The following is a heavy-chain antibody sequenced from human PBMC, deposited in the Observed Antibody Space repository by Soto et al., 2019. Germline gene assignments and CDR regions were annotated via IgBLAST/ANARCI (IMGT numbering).Heavy chain of an antibody. D-gene: IGHD3-9*01. Sequence: GGSLRLSCAASGFTFSSYGMHWVRQAPGKGLEWVAVIWYDGSNKYYADSVKGRFTISRDNSKNTLYLQMNSLRAEDTAVYYCARDYPRLRYFDWLLYSGYFDYWGQGTLVTVSS. CDR2: IWYDGSNK. V-gene: IGHV3-33*01. J-gene: IGHJ4*02. CDR3: ARDYPRLRYFDWLLYSGYFDY. CDR1: GFTFSSYG.